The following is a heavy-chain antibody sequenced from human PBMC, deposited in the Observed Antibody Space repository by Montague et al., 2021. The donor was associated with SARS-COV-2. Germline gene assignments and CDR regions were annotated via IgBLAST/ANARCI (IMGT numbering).Heavy chain of an antibody. CDR2: IYYSGST. D-gene: IGHD3-22*01. V-gene: IGHV4-59*01. J-gene: IGHJ3*02. Sequence: SETLSLTCTVSGGSISSYYWSWIRQPPGKGLEWIGYIYYSGSTNYNPSXXCRVTISVDTSKNQFSLKLSSVTAADTAVYYCARGIPRPMRWLLVVDDAFDIWGQGTMVTVSS. CDR1: GGSISSYY. CDR3: ARGIPRPMRWLLVVDDAFDI.